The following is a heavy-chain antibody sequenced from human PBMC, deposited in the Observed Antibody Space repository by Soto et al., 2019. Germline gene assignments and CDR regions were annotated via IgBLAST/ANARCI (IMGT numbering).Heavy chain of an antibody. J-gene: IGHJ6*02. CDR3: ALDSYRYYGIDV. CDR2: SGNRAKRYTT. V-gene: IGHV3-72*01. CDR1: GFIFSDHY. Sequence: EVQLVESGGGLVQPGGSLRLSCAVSGFIFSDHYMDWVRQAPGKGLEWVGRSGNRAKRYTTEYAPSVKGRFIISRDDSKKSLYLQMNSLKTDDTAVYFCALDSYRYYGIDVWGQGTTVTVSS.